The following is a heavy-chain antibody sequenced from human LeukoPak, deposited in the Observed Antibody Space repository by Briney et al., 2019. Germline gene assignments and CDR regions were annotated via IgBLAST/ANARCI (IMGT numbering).Heavy chain of an antibody. CDR2: IYYSGST. Sequence: SQTLSLTCTVSGGSISSGDYYWSWIRQPPGKGLEWIGYIYYSGSTYYNPSLKSRVTISVDTSKNQFSLKLSSVTAADTAVYYCAGGPKSSSRGTGWFDPWGQGTLVTVSS. CDR1: GGSISSGDYY. V-gene: IGHV4-30-4*08. J-gene: IGHJ5*02. CDR3: AGGPKSSSRGTGWFDP. D-gene: IGHD6-13*01.